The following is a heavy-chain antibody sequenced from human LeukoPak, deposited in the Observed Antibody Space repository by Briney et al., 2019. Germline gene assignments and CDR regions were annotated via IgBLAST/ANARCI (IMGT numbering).Heavy chain of an antibody. V-gene: IGHV3-15*01. CDR1: GFPFQNAW. D-gene: IGHD2-21*01. Sequence: PGGSLRLSCGASGFPFQNAWMSWVRQAPGKGLDWVGRIKSKADGGATDYAAAVQDKFTISRDDSKSMLYLEMSSLTTDDTGVYFVATAALVSGGVVIETTFFSVYWGQGTLVTVSS. CDR2: IKSKADGGAT. CDR3: ATAALVSGGVVIETTFFSVY. J-gene: IGHJ4*02.